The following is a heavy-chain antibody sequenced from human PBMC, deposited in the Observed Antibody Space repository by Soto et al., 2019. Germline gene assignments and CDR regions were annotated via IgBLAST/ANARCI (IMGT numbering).Heavy chain of an antibody. CDR1: GGTFSSYA. CDR2: IIPIFGTA. J-gene: IGHJ6*02. Sequence: QVQLVQSGAEVKKPGSSVNVSCKASGGTFSSYAISWVRQAPGPGLEWMGGIIPIFGTANYAQKFQGRVTITADESTSTADMELSSLRSEDTAVYYCAREMLTYSSSWYNGGDYYYGMDVWGQGTTVTVSS. CDR3: AREMLTYSSSWYNGGDYYYGMDV. V-gene: IGHV1-69*01. D-gene: IGHD6-13*01.